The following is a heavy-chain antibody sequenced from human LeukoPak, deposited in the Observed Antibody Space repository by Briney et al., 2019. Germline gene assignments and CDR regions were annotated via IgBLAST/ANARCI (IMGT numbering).Heavy chain of an antibody. Sequence: SETLSLTCSVSGGSVSGYYLNWIRQPPGKGLEWIGYIHYSGTTNYNPSLKSRVTISADTSKNQFSLKLSSMTAADTAVYYCARDKLIPISGFDPWGQGTLVTVSS. CDR3: ARDKLIPISGFDP. CDR2: IHYSGTT. J-gene: IGHJ5*02. D-gene: IGHD2-2*02. V-gene: IGHV4-59*08. CDR1: GGSVSGYY.